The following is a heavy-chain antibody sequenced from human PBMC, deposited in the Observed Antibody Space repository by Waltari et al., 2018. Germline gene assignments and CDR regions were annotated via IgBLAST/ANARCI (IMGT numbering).Heavy chain of an antibody. CDR1: GGSIRSSSYY. J-gene: IGHJ5*02. D-gene: IGHD2-2*01. CDR2: IYYSGST. CDR3: ARDGVVPAAMGGWFDP. Sequence: QLQLQESGPGLVKPSETLSLTCTVSGGSIRSSSYYWGWIRQPPGKGLEWIGSIYYSGSTYYNPSLKSRVTISVDTSKNQFSLKLSSVTAADTAVYYCARDGVVPAAMGGWFDPWGQGTLVTVSS. V-gene: IGHV4-39*07.